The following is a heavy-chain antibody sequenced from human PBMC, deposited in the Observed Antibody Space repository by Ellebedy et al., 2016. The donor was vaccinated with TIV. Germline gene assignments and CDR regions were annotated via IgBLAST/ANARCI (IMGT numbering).Heavy chain of an antibody. CDR2: IGTAGDT. D-gene: IGHD5-24*01. Sequence: PGGSLRLSCAASGFTFSSYDMHWVRQATGRGLEWVSGIGTAGDTYYPGSVKGRFTISRENAKNSLYLQMNSLRAEDTAVYYCARAKDGYNLPFGFDYWGQGTLVTVSS. CDR1: GFTFSSYD. CDR3: ARAKDGYNLPFGFDY. J-gene: IGHJ4*02. V-gene: IGHV3-13*01.